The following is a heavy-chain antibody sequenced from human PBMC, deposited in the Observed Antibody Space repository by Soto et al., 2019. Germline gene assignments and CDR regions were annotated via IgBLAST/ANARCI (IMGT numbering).Heavy chain of an antibody. D-gene: IGHD3-22*01. CDR1: GYSFRNYG. CDR2: ISAYTGNI. V-gene: IGHV1-18*04. J-gene: IGHJ4*02. Sequence: ASVKVSRKASGYSFRNYGVTWVRPAPGQGLEWMGWISAYTGNIIYAETFQGRVTMTTDTATSTAYMEMRSLSSDDTAVYYCARVEDYFDSSGYAHWGQGTLVTVSS. CDR3: ARVEDYFDSSGYAH.